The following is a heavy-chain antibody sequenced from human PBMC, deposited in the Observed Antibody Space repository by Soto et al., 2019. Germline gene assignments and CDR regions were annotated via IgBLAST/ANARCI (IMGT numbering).Heavy chain of an antibody. D-gene: IGHD3-22*01. V-gene: IGHV4-39*01. Sequence: KPSETLSLTCTVSGGSISSSSYYWGWIRQPPGKGLEWIGSIYYSGSTYYNPSLKSRVTISVDTSKNQFSLKLSSVTAADTAVYYCARHKPSYYYDSSGYSGYWYYGMDVWGQGTTVTVSS. CDR2: IYYSGST. CDR3: ARHKPSYYYDSSGYSGYWYYGMDV. J-gene: IGHJ6*02. CDR1: GGSISSSSYY.